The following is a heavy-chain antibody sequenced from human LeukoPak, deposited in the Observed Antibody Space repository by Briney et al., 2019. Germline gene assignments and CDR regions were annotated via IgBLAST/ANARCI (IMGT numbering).Heavy chain of an antibody. D-gene: IGHD2-8*01. CDR1: GGSISSYY. CDR3: ARDSEVYAIRGALG. J-gene: IGHJ3*01. CDR2: IYYSGST. V-gene: IGHV4-59*12. Sequence: SETLSLTCTVSGGSISSYYWSWIRQPPGKGLEWIGYIYYSGSTYYNPSLKSRVTISVDTSKNQFSLKLSSVTAADTAVYYCARDSEVYAIRGALGWGQGTMVTVSS.